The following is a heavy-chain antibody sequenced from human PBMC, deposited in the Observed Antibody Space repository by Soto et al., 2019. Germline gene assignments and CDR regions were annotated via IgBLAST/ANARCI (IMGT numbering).Heavy chain of an antibody. Sequence: PGGSLRLSCAASRFPFSTYALTWVRQAPGKGLEWVSAISGSGGSAHYADSAKGRFTISRDNSMNTVFLQMNSLRADDTAVYYCAKGPIAARRVWFDPWGQGTLVTVSS. CDR2: ISGSGGSA. CDR3: AKGPIAARRVWFDP. J-gene: IGHJ5*02. V-gene: IGHV3-23*01. D-gene: IGHD6-6*01. CDR1: RFPFSTYA.